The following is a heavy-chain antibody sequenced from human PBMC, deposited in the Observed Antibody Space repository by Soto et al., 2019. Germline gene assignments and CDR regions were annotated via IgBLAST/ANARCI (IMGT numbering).Heavy chain of an antibody. V-gene: IGHV5-51*01. Sequence: GESLKISCKGSGYRFTSYWIGWVRQMPGKGLEWMGIIYLGDSNTRYSPSFRGQVTISADKSISTAYLQWSILKASDTAIYYCARQEYCSSTSCYTVDSWGQGTLVTVSS. J-gene: IGHJ4*02. CDR3: ARQEYCSSTSCYTVDS. CDR2: IYLGDSNT. CDR1: GYRFTSYW. D-gene: IGHD2-2*02.